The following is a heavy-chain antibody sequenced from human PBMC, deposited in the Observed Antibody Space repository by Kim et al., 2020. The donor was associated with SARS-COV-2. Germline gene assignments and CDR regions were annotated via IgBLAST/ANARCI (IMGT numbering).Heavy chain of an antibody. CDR1: GFTFSSYA. D-gene: IGHD6-19*01. CDR2: ISGSGGST. CDR3: AKDHTATAVAGAYAEYFQH. J-gene: IGHJ1*01. V-gene: IGHV3-23*01. Sequence: GGSLRLSCAASGFTFSSYAMSWVRQAPGKGLEWVSAISGSGGSTYYADSVKGRFTISRDNSKNTLYLQMNSLRAEDTAVYYCAKDHTATAVAGAYAEYFQHWGQGTLVTVSS.